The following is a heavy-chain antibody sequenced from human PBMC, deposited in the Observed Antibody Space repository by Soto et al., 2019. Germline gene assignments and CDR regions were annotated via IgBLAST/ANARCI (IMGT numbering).Heavy chain of an antibody. CDR2: IFYGHGT. J-gene: IGHJ5*02. Sequence: QVQLQESGPGLVNPSETLSLTCTVSGGSVTSSTSSWAWVRQPPGKGLHWIGTIFYGHGTYYNPSLESRVTISLDTSKIQFSLELTSVTAADTAVYYCARQPTGYPNWFDAWGRGILVIVPS. D-gene: IGHD3-9*01. V-gene: IGHV4-39*01. CDR1: GGSVTSSTSS. CDR3: ARQPTGYPNWFDA.